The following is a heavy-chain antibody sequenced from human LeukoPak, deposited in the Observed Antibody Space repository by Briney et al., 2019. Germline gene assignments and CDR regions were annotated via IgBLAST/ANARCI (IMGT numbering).Heavy chain of an antibody. D-gene: IGHD3-16*01. J-gene: IGHJ5*02. CDR3: ARGLPPHLGYGAKRRYNWFDP. Sequence: PSETLSLTCTVSGGSISSYYWSWIRQPAGKGLEWIGRIYTSGSTNYNPSLKSRVTMSVDTSKNQFSLKLNSVTAADTAVYYCARGLPPHLGYGAKRRYNWFDPWGQRTLVTVSS. CDR1: GGSISSYY. V-gene: IGHV4-4*07. CDR2: IYTSGST.